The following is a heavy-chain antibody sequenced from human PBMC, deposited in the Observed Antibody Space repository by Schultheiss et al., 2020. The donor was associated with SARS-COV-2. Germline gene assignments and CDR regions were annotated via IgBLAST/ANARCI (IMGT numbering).Heavy chain of an antibody. CDR3: ARGWFPEATSFAFDS. CDR1: AGSFSDYY. D-gene: IGHD1-26*01. J-gene: IGHJ4*02. CDR2: INRSGST. Sequence: SETLSLTCAVSAGSFSDYYWSWIRQPPGKGLEWIGEINRSGSTNYNPSLKGRVTISVDTSKNQFSLKLTSVTAADTAIYYCARGWFPEATSFAFDSWGRGTLVTVSS. V-gene: IGHV4-34*01.